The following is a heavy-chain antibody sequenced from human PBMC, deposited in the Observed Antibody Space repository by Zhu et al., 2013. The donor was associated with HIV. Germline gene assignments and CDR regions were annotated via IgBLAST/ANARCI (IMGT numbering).Heavy chain of an antibody. Sequence: QVQLVQSGAEVKKPGASVKVSCKASGYTFYNYAISWVRQAPGQGLEWMGWISVYNGNTKYAQKLQGRATMTTDTSTSTAYMELRSLRSDDTAVYYCARDLYSTSSRPFDIWGQGTMVTVSS. CDR1: GYTFYNYA. J-gene: IGHJ3*02. V-gene: IGHV1-18*01. D-gene: IGHD6-6*01. CDR2: ISVYNGNT. CDR3: ARDLYSTSSRPFDI.